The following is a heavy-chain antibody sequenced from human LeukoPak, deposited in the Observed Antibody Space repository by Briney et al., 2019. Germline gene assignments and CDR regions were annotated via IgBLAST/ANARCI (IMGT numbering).Heavy chain of an antibody. V-gene: IGHV3-23*01. CDR2: ISGSGGST. D-gene: IGHD1-7*01. CDR1: GFTFSSYA. Sequence: GGPLRLSCAASGFTFSSYAMSWVRQAPGKGLEWVSAISGSGGSTYYADSVKGRFTISRDNSKNTLYLQMNSLRAEDTAVYYCGKDLRVFGWNYVHFDYWGQGTLVTVSS. CDR3: GKDLRVFGWNYVHFDY. J-gene: IGHJ4*02.